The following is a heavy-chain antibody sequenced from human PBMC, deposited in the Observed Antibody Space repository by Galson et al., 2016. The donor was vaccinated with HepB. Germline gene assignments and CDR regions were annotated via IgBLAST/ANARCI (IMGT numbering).Heavy chain of an antibody. CDR3: ARGMGSGAYLIDY. Sequence: SLRLSCAGSGFSFSNHAMHWVRQAPGRGLEWVALMSNDGSNERYADSVKGRFTISRDNSKNTLYLQMNSLRTEDAAAFYCARGMGSGAYLIDYWGQGTLVTVSS. CDR2: MSNDGSNE. CDR1: GFSFSNHA. J-gene: IGHJ4*02. D-gene: IGHD1-26*01. V-gene: IGHV3-30*04.